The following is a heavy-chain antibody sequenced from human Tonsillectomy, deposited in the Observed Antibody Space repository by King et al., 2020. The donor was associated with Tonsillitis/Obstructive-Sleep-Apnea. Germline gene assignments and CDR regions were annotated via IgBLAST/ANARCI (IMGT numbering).Heavy chain of an antibody. CDR3: AKDLIKAVSGTPDDAFDI. D-gene: IGHD6-13*01. CDR2: ISWNSGSM. J-gene: IGHJ3*02. Sequence: VQLVQSGGGLVQSGRSLRLSCAASGFTFDDYAMYWVRQAPGKGLEWVSGISWNSGSMAYADSVKGRFTIFRDNAKNSLYLQMNSLRPEDTALYYCAKDLIKAVSGTPDDAFDIWGQGTMVTVSS. CDR1: GFTFDDYA. V-gene: IGHV3-9*01.